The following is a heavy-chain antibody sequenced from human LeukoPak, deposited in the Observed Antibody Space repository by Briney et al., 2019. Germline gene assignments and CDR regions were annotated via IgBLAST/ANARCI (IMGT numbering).Heavy chain of an antibody. D-gene: IGHD3-10*01. CDR2: IYYSGST. J-gene: IGHJ4*02. V-gene: IGHV4-59*01. CDR1: GSSISSYY. CDR3: ARDVPSGLFDY. Sequence: SETLSLTCTVSGSSISSYYWSWIRQPPGKGLEWIGYIYYSGSTNYNPSLKSRVTISVDTSKNQFSLKLSSVTAADTAVYYCARDVPSGLFDYWGQGTLVTVSS.